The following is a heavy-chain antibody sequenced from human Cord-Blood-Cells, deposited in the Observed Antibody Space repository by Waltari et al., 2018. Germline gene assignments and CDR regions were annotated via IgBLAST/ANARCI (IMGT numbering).Heavy chain of an antibody. J-gene: IGHJ4*02. CDR3: ARDKGSSGWSDY. CDR2: ISSSSSYI. V-gene: IGHV3-21*01. Sequence: EVQLVESGGGLVKPGGSLRLSCAASGFTFSSYSMNWVRQAPGKGREWVSSISSSSSYIYYADTVKGRFTISRDNAKNSLYLQMNSLRAEDTAVYYCARDKGSSGWSDYWGQGTLVTVSS. D-gene: IGHD6-6*01. CDR1: GFTFSSYS.